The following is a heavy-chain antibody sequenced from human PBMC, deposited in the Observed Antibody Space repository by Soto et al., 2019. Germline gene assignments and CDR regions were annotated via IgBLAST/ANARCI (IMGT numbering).Heavy chain of an antibody. D-gene: IGHD3-3*01. V-gene: IGHV4-39*01. Sequence: SETLSLTCTVSGGSISSSSYYWGWIRQPPGKGLEWIGSIYYSGSTYYNPSLKSRVTISVDTSKNQFSLKLSSVTAADMAVYYCARVGRLRFLEWRYYYGMDVWGQGTTVTVSS. J-gene: IGHJ6*02. CDR1: GGSISSSSYY. CDR2: IYYSGST. CDR3: ARVGRLRFLEWRYYYGMDV.